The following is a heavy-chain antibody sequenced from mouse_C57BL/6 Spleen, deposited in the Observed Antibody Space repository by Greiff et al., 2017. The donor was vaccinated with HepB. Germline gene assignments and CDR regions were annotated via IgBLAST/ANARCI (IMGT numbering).Heavy chain of an antibody. V-gene: IGHV1-52*01. CDR1: GYTFTSYW. CDR2: IDPSDSET. D-gene: IGHD1-1*01. J-gene: IGHJ2*01. Sequence: QVQLQQPGAELVRPGSSVKLSCKASGYTFTSYWMHWVKQMPIQGLEWIGNIDPSDSETHYNQKFKDKATLTVDKSSSTAYMQLSSLTSEDSAVYYCAREGYSTLDYWGQGTTLTVSS. CDR3: AREGYSTLDY.